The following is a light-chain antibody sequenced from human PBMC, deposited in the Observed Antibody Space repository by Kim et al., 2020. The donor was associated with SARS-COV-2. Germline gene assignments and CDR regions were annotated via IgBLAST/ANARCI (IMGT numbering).Light chain of an antibody. J-gene: IGLJ2*01. Sequence: SITISCTGTSSDVGSYNLFSWYQQHPGKAPKLMIYEVSKRPSGVSNRFSGSKSGNTASLTISGLQAEDEADYYCCSYAGSSTSVVFGGGTQLTVL. CDR2: EVS. CDR1: SSDVGSYNL. CDR3: CSYAGSSTSVV. V-gene: IGLV2-23*02.